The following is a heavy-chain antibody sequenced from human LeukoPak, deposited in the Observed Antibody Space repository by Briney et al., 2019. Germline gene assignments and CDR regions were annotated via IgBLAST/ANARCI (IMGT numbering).Heavy chain of an antibody. D-gene: IGHD3-3*01. V-gene: IGHV3-21*04. J-gene: IGHJ4*02. CDR1: GFTFTIYT. Sequence: PGGSLRLSCAASGFTFTIYTMNWVRQAPGQGLEWVSGISSSSSHTLGADSVRCPFIISRDNTRQTLYLNMNSLRAEDTALYYGAKEGDYSKGAPEWGFDYWGQGTLVTVSS. CDR2: ISSSSSHT. CDR3: AKEGDYSKGAPEWGFDY.